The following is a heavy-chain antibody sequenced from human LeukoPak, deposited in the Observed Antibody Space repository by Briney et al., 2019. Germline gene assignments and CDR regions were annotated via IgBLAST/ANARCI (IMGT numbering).Heavy chain of an antibody. CDR1: GFTFSSYG. CDR3: ARGSSTVWGSYRYVGY. D-gene: IGHD3-16*02. V-gene: IGHV3-21*01. J-gene: IGHJ4*02. Sequence: GGSLRLSCAASGFTFSSYGMNWVRQAPGKGLEWVSSISSSSSHIYYADSVKGRFTISRDNSKNSLYLQMNSLRAEDTAVYYCARGSSTVWGSYRYVGYWGQGTLVTVPS. CDR2: ISSSSSHI.